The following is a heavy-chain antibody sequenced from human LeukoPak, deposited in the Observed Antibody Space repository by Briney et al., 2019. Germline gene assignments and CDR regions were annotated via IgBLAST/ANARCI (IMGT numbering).Heavy chain of an antibody. J-gene: IGHJ3*02. CDR2: ISAYNGNT. CDR1: GYTFTSYG. Sequence: ASVKVSCKASGYTFTSYGISWVRQAPGQGLEWMGWISAYNGNTNYAQKLQGRVTMTTDTSTSTAYMELRSLRSDDTAVYYCAGVEVVVAATDAFDIWGQGTMVTVSS. V-gene: IGHV1-18*01. CDR3: AGVEVVVAATDAFDI. D-gene: IGHD2-15*01.